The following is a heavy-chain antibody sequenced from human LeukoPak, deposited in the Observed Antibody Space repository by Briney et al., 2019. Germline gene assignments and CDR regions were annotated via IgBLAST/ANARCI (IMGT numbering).Heavy chain of an antibody. CDR1: GFTFSTYS. V-gene: IGHV3-21*01. J-gene: IGHJ5*02. D-gene: IGHD5-18*01. CDR2: ISGSSSYI. CDR3: ARGQSYGWFDP. Sequence: PGGSLRLSCAASGFTFSTYSMNWVRQAPGKGLEWVSSISGSSSYIYHADSVKGRFTISRDSAQNSLYLQMNSLRAEDTAVYYCARGQSYGWFDPWGQGTLVTVSS.